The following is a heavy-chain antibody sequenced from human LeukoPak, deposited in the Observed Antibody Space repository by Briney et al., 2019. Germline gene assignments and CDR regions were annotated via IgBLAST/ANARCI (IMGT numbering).Heavy chain of an antibody. CDR2: INPNSGGT. V-gene: IGHV1-2*02. Sequence: ASVKVSCKASGYTFTGYYMHWVRQAPGQGLEWMGWINPNSGGTNYAQKLQGRVTMTTDTSTSTAYMELRSLRSDDTAVYYCARVNSGSPVYYYYYYMDVWGKGTTVTISS. D-gene: IGHD1-26*01. CDR1: GYTFTGYY. J-gene: IGHJ6*03. CDR3: ARVNSGSPVYYYYYYMDV.